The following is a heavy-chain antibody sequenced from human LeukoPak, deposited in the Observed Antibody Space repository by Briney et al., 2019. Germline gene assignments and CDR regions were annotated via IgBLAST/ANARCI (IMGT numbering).Heavy chain of an antibody. V-gene: IGHV1-46*01. CDR3: ARVKPNYYDSSAYGTFDI. CDR1: GYTFTSYY. CDR2: INPSGGST. J-gene: IGHJ3*02. Sequence: GASVKVSCKASGYTFTSYYMHWVRQAPGQGLEWMGIINPSGGSTSYAQKFQGRVTITRDTSTSTVYMELSSMRSEDTAVYYCARVKPNYYDSSAYGTFDIWGQGTMVTVSS. D-gene: IGHD3-22*01.